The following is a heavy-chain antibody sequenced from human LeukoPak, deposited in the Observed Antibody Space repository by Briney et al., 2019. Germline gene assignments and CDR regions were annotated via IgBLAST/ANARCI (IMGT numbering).Heavy chain of an antibody. CDR1: GGTFSSYA. J-gene: IGHJ5*02. Sequence: SVKVSCKASGGTFSSYAISWVRQAPGQGLEWMGGIIPIFGTANYAQKFQGRVTITADKSTSTAYMELSSLRSEDTAVYYCARHSTRSGYDGGWFDPWGQGTLVTVSS. D-gene: IGHD5-12*01. CDR2: IIPIFGTA. V-gene: IGHV1-69*06. CDR3: ARHSTRSGYDGGWFDP.